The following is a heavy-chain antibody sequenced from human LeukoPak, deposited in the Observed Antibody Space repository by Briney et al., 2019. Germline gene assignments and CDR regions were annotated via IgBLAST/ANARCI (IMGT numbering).Heavy chain of an antibody. CDR1: GGTFSKYA. J-gene: IGHJ4*02. D-gene: IGHD6-13*01. V-gene: IGHV1-69*10. CDR2: ITPTYGLV. Sequence: ASVKVSCKASGGTFSKYAISWVRQAPGQGLEWMGGITPTYGLVHYAQKFQGRVTLTTDTSTGTADLEMNSLTFEDTAVYYCATGTNGLYGSNRFQGYFDDWGQGTLVTVSS. CDR3: ATGTNGLYGSNRFQGYFDD.